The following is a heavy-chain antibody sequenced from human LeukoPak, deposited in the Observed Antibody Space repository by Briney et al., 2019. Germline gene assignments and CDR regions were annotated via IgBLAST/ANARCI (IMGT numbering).Heavy chain of an antibody. CDR1: GGTFISYA. CDR2: IIPIFGTA. CDR3: ARGVGATTGSFDY. V-gene: IGHV1-69*01. J-gene: IGHJ4*02. D-gene: IGHD1-26*01. Sequence: SVKVSCKASGGTFISYAISWVRQAPGQGLEWMGGIIPIFGTANYAQKFQGRVTITADESTSTAYMELSSLRSEDTAVYYCARGVGATTGSFDYWGQGTLVTVSS.